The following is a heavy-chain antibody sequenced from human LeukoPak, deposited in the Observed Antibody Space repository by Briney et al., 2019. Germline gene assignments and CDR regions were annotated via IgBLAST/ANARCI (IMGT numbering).Heavy chain of an antibody. Sequence: GGSLRLSCAASGFTFSSYAMHWVRQAPGKGLEWVAVISYDGSNKYYADSVKGRFTISRDNSKNTLYLQMNSLRAEDTAVYYCAKGRLDYYDSSGFRSPIDYWGQGTLVTVSS. CDR3: AKGRLDYYDSSGFRSPIDY. V-gene: IGHV3-30*04. D-gene: IGHD3-22*01. J-gene: IGHJ4*02. CDR1: GFTFSSYA. CDR2: ISYDGSNK.